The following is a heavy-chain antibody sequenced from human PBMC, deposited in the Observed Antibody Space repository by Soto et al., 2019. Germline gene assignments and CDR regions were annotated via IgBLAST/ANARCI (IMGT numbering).Heavy chain of an antibody. D-gene: IGHD7-27*01. Sequence: PSETLSLTCAVYGGSSSGYYWSWIRQPPGKGLEWIGEINHSGSTNYNPSLKSRVTISVDTSKNQFSLKVTSVTAADTAIYYCARKAWVRFDYWGQGALVTVSS. CDR3: ARKAWVRFDY. V-gene: IGHV4-34*01. J-gene: IGHJ4*02. CDR1: GGSSSGYY. CDR2: INHSGST.